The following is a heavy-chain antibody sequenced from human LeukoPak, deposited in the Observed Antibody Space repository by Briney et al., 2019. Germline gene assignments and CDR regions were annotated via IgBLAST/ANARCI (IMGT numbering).Heavy chain of an antibody. Sequence: VTVSXKASGXTFTSYYMHWVRQAPGQGLEWIGIINPSGGSTSYAQKFQGRVTMTRDTSTSTVYMELSSLRSEDTAVYYCARGGVPYYYYYDSSGLDYWGQGTLVTVSS. V-gene: IGHV1-46*01. CDR2: INPSGGST. CDR1: GXTFTSYY. J-gene: IGHJ4*02. D-gene: IGHD3-22*01. CDR3: ARGGVPYYYYYDSSGLDY.